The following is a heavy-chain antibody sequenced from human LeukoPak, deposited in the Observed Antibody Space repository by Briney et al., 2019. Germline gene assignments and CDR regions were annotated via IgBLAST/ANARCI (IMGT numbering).Heavy chain of an antibody. Sequence: PGGSLRLSCAASGFTFSNAWMSWVRQAPGKGLEWVSSISSSSSYIYYADSVKGRFTISRDNAKNSLYLQMNSLRAEDTAVYYCARDYKGLSEYWGQGTLVTVSS. J-gene: IGHJ4*02. CDR3: ARDYKGLSEY. V-gene: IGHV3-21*01. D-gene: IGHD1-1*01. CDR1: GFTFSNAW. CDR2: ISSSSSYI.